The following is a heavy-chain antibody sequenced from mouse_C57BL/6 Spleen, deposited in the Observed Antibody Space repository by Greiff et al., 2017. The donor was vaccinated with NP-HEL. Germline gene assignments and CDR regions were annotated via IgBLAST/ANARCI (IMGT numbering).Heavy chain of an antibody. D-gene: IGHD1-1*01. CDR3: ARSYYGSNYFDY. CDR1: GYTFTSYW. CDR2: IYPGSGST. J-gene: IGHJ2*01. Sequence: VQLQQPGAELVKPGASVKMSCKASGYTFTSYWITWVKQRPGQGLEWIGVIYPGSGSTNYNEKFKSKATLTVDTSSSTAYMQLSSLTSEDSAVYYCARSYYGSNYFDYWGQGTTLTVSS. V-gene: IGHV1-55*01.